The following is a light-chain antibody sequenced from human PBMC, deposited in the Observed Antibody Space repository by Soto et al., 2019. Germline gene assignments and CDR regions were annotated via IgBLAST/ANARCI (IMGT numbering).Light chain of an antibody. CDR1: SSDFGDYNY. J-gene: IGLJ1*01. Sequence: QSALTQPASVSGSPGPSITISRTGPSSDFGDYNYVSWYQHHPGKAPKLLIDEVNNRPSGVSDRFSGSESGTSASLAISGLRSEDEADYYCAAWDVSLSGYVFGTGTKVTVL. CDR2: EVN. V-gene: IGLV2-14*01. CDR3: AAWDVSLSGYV.